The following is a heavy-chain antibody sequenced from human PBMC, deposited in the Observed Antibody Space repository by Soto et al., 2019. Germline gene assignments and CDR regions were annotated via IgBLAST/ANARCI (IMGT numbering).Heavy chain of an antibody. CDR2: LSGYNGDT. V-gene: IGHV1-18*01. J-gene: IGHJ5*02. CDR1: GYTLRNYA. Sequence: QVQLVQSGAEVKKPGASVKVSCKASGYTLRNYAFGWVRQAPGQGLEWMGWLSGYNGDTQYAQKFQGRLTLTTDTSTSTAYMDLRSLRSDDTAVYYCARVDSPSATRSWFDAWGQGTLVTVSS. D-gene: IGHD2-2*01. CDR3: ARVDSPSATRSWFDA.